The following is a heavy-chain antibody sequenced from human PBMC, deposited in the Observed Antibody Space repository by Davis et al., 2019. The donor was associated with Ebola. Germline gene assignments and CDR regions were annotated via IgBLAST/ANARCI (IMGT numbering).Heavy chain of an antibody. CDR1: GFTFSSYS. Sequence: PGGSLRLSCAASGFTFSSYSINWVRQAPGKGLEWVSSISSSSSYIYYADSVKGRFTFSRDNAKNSLYLQMNSLRAEDTAVHYCARDSGGYSYGYFAPDYYYYAMDVWGQGTTVTVSS. CDR2: ISSSSSYI. CDR3: ARDSGGYSYGYFAPDYYYYAMDV. J-gene: IGHJ6*02. V-gene: IGHV3-21*01. D-gene: IGHD5-18*01.